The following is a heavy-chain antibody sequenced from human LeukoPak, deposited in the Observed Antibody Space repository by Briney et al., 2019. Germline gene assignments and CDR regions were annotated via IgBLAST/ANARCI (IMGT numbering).Heavy chain of an antibody. CDR3: AREYSSKSGGHFDY. CDR1: VCSFSSYY. V-gene: IGHV4-4*07. CDR2: IYISGST. J-gene: IGHJ4*02. D-gene: IGHD6-19*01. Sequence: PSYTLSLTYTVSVCSFSSYYWTWIRQPAGKGLEWIGCIYISGSTTYNSSLSSRVTTSADKSTHQFSLNLTSVTAADTGVYHCAREYSSKSGGHFDYWGQGILVTVSS.